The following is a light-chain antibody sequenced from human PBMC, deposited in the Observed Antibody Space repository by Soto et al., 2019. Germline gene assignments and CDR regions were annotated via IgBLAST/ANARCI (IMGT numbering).Light chain of an antibody. CDR3: QQYYATPFT. CDR2: WAS. V-gene: IGKV4-1*01. CDR1: QPVLYSSNNKNY. Sequence: DIVMTQSPDSLTVSLGERATINCMSSQPVLYSSNNKNYLAWYQQKPGQPPKLVIHWASTRETGVPDRFSGSGSGRDFTLTISSLQAEDVAVYYCQQYYATPFTFGPGTKVDIK. J-gene: IGKJ3*01.